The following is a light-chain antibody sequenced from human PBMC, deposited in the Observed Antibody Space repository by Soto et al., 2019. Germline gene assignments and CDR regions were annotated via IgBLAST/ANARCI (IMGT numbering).Light chain of an antibody. V-gene: IGLV2-23*02. J-gene: IGLJ7*01. CDR1: SSDVWGYNL. CDR2: EVS. Sequence: QSVLTQPASVSGSPGQSITISCTGTSSDVWGYNLVSWYQQHPGKAPKLMISEVSKRPSGISDRFSGSKSGSTASLTISGLQAEDEADYYCCSYAGTSTHTVFGGGTQLTVL. CDR3: CSYAGTSTHTV.